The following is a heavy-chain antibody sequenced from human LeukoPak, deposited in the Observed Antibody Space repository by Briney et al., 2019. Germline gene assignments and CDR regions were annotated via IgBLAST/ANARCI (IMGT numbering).Heavy chain of an antibody. V-gene: IGHV1-69*13. D-gene: IGHD2-2*01. CDR3: ARGAQPSTSCPYFDY. Sequence: SVKVSCKASGGTFSSYAISWVRQAPGQGLEWMGGIIPIFGTANYAQKFQGRVTITADESTSTAYMELSSPRSEDTAVYYCARGAQPSTSCPYFDYWGQGTLVTVSS. J-gene: IGHJ4*02. CDR1: GGTFSSYA. CDR2: IIPIFGTA.